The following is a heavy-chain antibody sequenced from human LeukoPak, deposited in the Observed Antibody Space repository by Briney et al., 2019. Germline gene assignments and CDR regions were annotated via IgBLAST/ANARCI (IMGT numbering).Heavy chain of an antibody. J-gene: IGHJ4*02. Sequence: SETLSLTCTVSGGSISSGSYYWSWVRQPAGKGLEWIGRIYSSGRTNYNPSLKSRVTISLDTSKNQISLKVSSVTAADTAVYYCSREHMLRGLHWGQGTLVTVSS. D-gene: IGHD3-10*01. CDR2: IYSSGRT. CDR3: SREHMLRGLH. V-gene: IGHV4-61*02. CDR1: GGSISSGSYY.